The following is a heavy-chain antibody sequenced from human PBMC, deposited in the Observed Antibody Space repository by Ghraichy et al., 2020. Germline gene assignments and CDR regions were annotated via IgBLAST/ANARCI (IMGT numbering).Heavy chain of an antibody. J-gene: IGHJ4*02. CDR3: AKDTGRWSAGDY. D-gene: IGHD4-23*01. Sequence: GESLNISCAASGFTFSSYGMHWVRQAPGKGLEWVAFIRYDGSNKYYADSVKGRFTISRDSSKNTLYLQMNSLRAEDTAVYYCAKDTGRWSAGDYWGQGTLVTVSS. CDR2: IRYDGSNK. V-gene: IGHV3-30*02. CDR1: GFTFSSYG.